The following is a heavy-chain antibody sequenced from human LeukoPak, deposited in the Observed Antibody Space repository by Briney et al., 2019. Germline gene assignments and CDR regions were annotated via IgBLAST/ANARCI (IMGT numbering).Heavy chain of an antibody. D-gene: IGHD3-3*01. V-gene: IGHV3-23*01. Sequence: GGSLRLSCAASGFTFSSYAMSWVRQAPGKGLEWVSAIGGSAGSTYYADSVKGRFTISRDNSKNTLYLQMNSLRAEDTAVYYCARDLGGVTTYDYWGQGTLVTVSS. CDR2: IGGSAGST. J-gene: IGHJ4*02. CDR3: ARDLGGVTTYDY. CDR1: GFTFSSYA.